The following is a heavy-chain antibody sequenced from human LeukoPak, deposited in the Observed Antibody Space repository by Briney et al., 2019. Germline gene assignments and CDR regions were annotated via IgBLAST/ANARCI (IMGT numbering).Heavy chain of an antibody. J-gene: IGHJ4*02. Sequence: ASVKVSCKASGYTFISYGISWVRQAPGQGLEWMGWINPNSGGTTYQRRFTITRVTSISTAFMEACLLRTDVTAVHTSVCYCARRGSGCYLIAYWGQGTLVTVSS. V-gene: IGHV1-2*02. CDR1: GYTFISYG. D-gene: IGHD3-10*01. CDR2: INPNSGGT. CDR3: VCYCARRGSGCYLIAY.